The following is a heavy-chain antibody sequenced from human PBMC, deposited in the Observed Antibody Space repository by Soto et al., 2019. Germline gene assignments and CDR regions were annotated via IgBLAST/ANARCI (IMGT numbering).Heavy chain of an antibody. CDR2: INHSGST. J-gene: IGHJ5*02. D-gene: IGHD6-19*01. CDR3: ARDSSGWSKNWFDP. Sequence: PSETLSLTCAFYGGSFSGYYWSWIRQPPGKGLEWIGEINHSGSTNYNPSLKSRVTISVDTSKNQFSLKLSSVTATDTAVYYCARDSSGWSKNWFDPWGQETLVTVSS. V-gene: IGHV4-34*01. CDR1: GGSFSGYY.